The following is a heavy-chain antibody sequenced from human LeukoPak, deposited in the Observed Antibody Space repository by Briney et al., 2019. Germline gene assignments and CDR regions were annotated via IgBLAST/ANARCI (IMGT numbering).Heavy chain of an antibody. D-gene: IGHD3-22*01. CDR3: AKTHYYDSSGVPGDY. J-gene: IGHJ4*02. V-gene: IGHV3-7*01. CDR1: GFTFSSYW. Sequence: GGSLRLSCAASGFTFSSYWMSWVRQAPGKGLEWVANIKQDGSEKYYVDSVKGRFTISRDNSKNTLYLQMSSLRAEDTAVYYCAKTHYYDSSGVPGDYWGQGTLVTVSS. CDR2: IKQDGSEK.